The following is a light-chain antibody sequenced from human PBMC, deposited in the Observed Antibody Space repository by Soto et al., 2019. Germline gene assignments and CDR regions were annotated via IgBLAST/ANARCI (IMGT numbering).Light chain of an antibody. Sequence: EIVMTQSPATLSVSPGERVTLSCRASQSVSNNLVWFQQKPGQAPRLLIYGASTRATGIPARFSGSGSGTEFTLTISSLQSEDFAVYYCQQCNNWPLTFGQGTKVEI. J-gene: IGKJ1*01. V-gene: IGKV3-15*01. CDR3: QQCNNWPLT. CDR2: GAS. CDR1: QSVSNN.